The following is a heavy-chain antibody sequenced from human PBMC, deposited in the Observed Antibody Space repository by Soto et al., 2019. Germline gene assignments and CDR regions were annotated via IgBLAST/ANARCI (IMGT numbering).Heavy chain of an antibody. Sequence: ASVKVSCKASGYTFTSYGISWVRQAPGQGLEWMGWISAYNGNTNYAQKLQGRVTMTADTSTSTAYMELRGLRSDDTAVYYCAREDYDFWSGYQDDAFDIWGQGTMVTVSS. CDR1: GYTFTSYG. J-gene: IGHJ3*02. CDR2: ISAYNGNT. V-gene: IGHV1-18*01. CDR3: AREDYDFWSGYQDDAFDI. D-gene: IGHD3-3*01.